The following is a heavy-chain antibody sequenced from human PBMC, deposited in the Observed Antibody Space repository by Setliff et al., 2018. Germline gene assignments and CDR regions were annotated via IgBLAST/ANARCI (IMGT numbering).Heavy chain of an antibody. V-gene: IGHV1-69*13. Sequence: SVKVSCKASGYTFSRYGISWVRQAPGQGLEWMGGFIPSFGTANYAQKFQGRLTITADESTSTAYMELNSLRSEDTAIYYCARDSYGDNLPYNWFAPWGQGTLVTVSS. J-gene: IGHJ5*02. D-gene: IGHD4-17*01. CDR1: GYTFSRYG. CDR2: FIPSFGTA. CDR3: ARDSYGDNLPYNWFAP.